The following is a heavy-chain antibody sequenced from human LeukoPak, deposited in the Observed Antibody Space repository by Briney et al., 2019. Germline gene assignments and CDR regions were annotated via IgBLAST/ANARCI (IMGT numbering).Heavy chain of an antibody. CDR3: ARRAIIQGTSALDF. V-gene: IGHV5-51*01. D-gene: IGHD3-3*01. Sequence: GESLKISCKGSGYIFTSYWIGWVRQMPGKGLEWMGIIYPGDSDTRYSPSFQGQVTISADKSISTAYLQWSSLKASDTAMYYCARRAIIQGTSALDFWGQGTVVIVSS. J-gene: IGHJ4*02. CDR2: IYPGDSDT. CDR1: GYIFTSYW.